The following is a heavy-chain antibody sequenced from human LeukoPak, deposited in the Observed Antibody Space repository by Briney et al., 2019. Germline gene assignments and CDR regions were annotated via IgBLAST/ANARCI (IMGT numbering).Heavy chain of an antibody. J-gene: IGHJ3*02. CDR1: GFTFSSYA. V-gene: IGHV3-23*01. CDR3: ATMGGYSMLFDI. Sequence: GGSLRLSCAASGFTFSSYAMGWVRQAPGKGLEWVSVISGSGANTYYADSVKGRFTISRDNSKNTLYLQMNSLRAEDTAVYYCATMGGYSMLFDIWGQGTMVTVSS. CDR2: ISGSGANT. D-gene: IGHD5-18*01.